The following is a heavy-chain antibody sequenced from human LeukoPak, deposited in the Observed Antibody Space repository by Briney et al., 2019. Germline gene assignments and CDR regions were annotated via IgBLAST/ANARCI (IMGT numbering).Heavy chain of an antibody. CDR3: TRVNLRGSQYNWFDP. J-gene: IGHJ5*02. D-gene: IGHD1-26*01. Sequence: SVKVSCMTSGGTFRSHIFSWVRQAPGQGLEWMGRITPVIDSAKYAQKFQDRITITADTSTGTAYLHLSSLTSEDTAIYYCTRVNLRGSQYNWFDPWGQGTLVTVSS. V-gene: IGHV1-69*08. CDR2: ITPVIDSA. CDR1: GGTFRSHI.